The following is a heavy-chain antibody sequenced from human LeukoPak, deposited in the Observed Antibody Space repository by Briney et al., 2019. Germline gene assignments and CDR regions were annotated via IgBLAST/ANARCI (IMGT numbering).Heavy chain of an antibody. Sequence: GGPLRLSCAASGFTFINAWMSWVRQAPGKGLEWVGRIKSKTDGGTTDYATPVKGRFTISRDDSKSTLYLQINSLKTEDTAVYYCTRRGYSPFDFWGQGTLVTVSS. CDR3: TRRGYSPFDF. V-gene: IGHV3-15*01. J-gene: IGHJ4*02. CDR1: GFTFINAW. CDR2: IKSKTDGGTT. D-gene: IGHD5-18*01.